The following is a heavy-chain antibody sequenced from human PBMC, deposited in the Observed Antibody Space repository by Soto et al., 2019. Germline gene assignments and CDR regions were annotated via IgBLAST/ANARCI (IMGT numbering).Heavy chain of an antibody. J-gene: IGHJ6*02. V-gene: IGHV4-34*01. CDR3: ANLRRFGYCTNGICPPDYGMDV. CDR2: INHTGRT. D-gene: IGHD2-8*01. Sequence: PTETLSLTCAVSGGSISGYYWSWIRQPPGKGLEWIWEINHTGRTNYSPSLKSRVTISVDTSKNQFSLKLNSVTAADTAVYFCANLRRFGYCTNGICPPDYGMDVWGQVTTVTVS. CDR1: GGSISGYY.